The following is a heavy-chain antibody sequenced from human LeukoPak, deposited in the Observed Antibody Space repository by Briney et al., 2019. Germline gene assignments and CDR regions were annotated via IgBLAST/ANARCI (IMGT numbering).Heavy chain of an antibody. Sequence: GASVKVSCKASGYTFTGYYMHWARQAPGQGLEWMGRINPNSGGTNYAQKFQGRVTMTRDTSISTAYMELSRLRSDDTAVYYCAGDSSGMYYFDYWGQGTLVTVSS. CDR3: AGDSSGMYYFDY. D-gene: IGHD3-22*01. V-gene: IGHV1-2*06. CDR2: INPNSGGT. CDR1: GYTFTGYY. J-gene: IGHJ4*02.